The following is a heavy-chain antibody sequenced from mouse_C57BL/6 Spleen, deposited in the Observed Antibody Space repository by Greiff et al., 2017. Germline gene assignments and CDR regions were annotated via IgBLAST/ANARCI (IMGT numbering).Heavy chain of an antibody. J-gene: IGHJ4*01. D-gene: IGHD1-3*01. V-gene: IGHV1-7*01. CDR1: GYTFTSYW. CDR2: INPSSGYT. Sequence: VMLVESGAELAKPGASVKLSCKASGYTFTSYWMHWVKQRPGQGLEWIGYINPSSGYTKYNQKFKDKATLTADKSSSTAYMQLSSLTYEDSAVYYCAGRDNSYAMDYWGQGTSVTVSS. CDR3: AGRDNSYAMDY.